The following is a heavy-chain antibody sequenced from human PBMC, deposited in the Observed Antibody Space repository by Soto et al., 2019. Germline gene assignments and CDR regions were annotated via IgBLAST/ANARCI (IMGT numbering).Heavy chain of an antibody. CDR1: GFPFSGHW. D-gene: IGHD1-26*01. CDR3: ARVVGATNTLHN. CDR2: IKQDGSVE. J-gene: IGHJ4*02. V-gene: IGHV3-7*01. Sequence: EVQLVESGGGLVQPGGSLRLSCVASGFPFSGHWMSWVRQAPGKGLEWVANIKQDGSVEHYVDSVKGRFTVSRDNAKHSLHLQMNSLRAEDTAVYYCARVVGATNTLHNWGQGTLVTVSS.